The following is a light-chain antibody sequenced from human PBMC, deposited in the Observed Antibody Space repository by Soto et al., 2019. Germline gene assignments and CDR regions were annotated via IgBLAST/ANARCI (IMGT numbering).Light chain of an antibody. V-gene: IGKV4-1*01. J-gene: IGKJ2*01. CDR1: QSVLYSSNNKNY. CDR3: QQYYSTPPYT. Sequence: DIVMTQAPDSLAVSLGESATINCKSSQSVLYSSNNKNYLAWYQQKPGQPPKLLIYWASTRESGVPDRFSGSGSGTDFTLTISSLQAEDVVVYYCQQYYSTPPYTFGQGTKLESK. CDR2: WAS.